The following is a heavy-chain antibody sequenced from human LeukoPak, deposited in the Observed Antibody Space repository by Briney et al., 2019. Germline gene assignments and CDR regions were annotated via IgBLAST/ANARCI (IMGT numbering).Heavy chain of an antibody. Sequence: GGSLRLSCAASGFTFSSYWMNWARQAPGKGLEWVASIDHNGNVNYYVDSVKGRFTISRDNAKNSLYLQMSNLRAEDTAVYYCARDNVDYWGQGTLVTVSS. J-gene: IGHJ4*02. V-gene: IGHV3-7*03. CDR1: GFTFSSYW. CDR3: ARDNVDY. CDR2: IDHNGNVN.